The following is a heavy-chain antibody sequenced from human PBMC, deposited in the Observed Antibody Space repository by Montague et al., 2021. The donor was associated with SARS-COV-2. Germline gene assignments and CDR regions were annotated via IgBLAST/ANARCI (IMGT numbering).Heavy chain of an antibody. Sequence: CAISGDSVAGNKAGRNWIRHSSSRRPERLGRTYYRSRWFNDAVSIRSRITINPDTSKNQFSLQLNSVTPEDTAVYYCARATEWRGYYYYYYMDVWGKGTTVTVSS. V-gene: IGHV6-1*01. D-gene: IGHD1-14*01. CDR2: TYYRSRWFN. CDR1: GDSVAGNKAG. J-gene: IGHJ6*03. CDR3: ARATEWRGYYYYYYMDV.